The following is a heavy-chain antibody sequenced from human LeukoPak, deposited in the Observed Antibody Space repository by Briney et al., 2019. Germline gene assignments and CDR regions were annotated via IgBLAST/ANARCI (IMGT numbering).Heavy chain of an antibody. CDR1: GFTFSSYA. CDR2: ISGSGGST. V-gene: IGHV3-23*01. Sequence: GGSLRLSCAASGFTFSSYAMSWVRQAPGKGLEWVSAISGSGGSTYYADSVKGRFTISRDNSKNTLYLQMNSLRAKDTAVYYCAKRAYSSSWYETFDYWGQGTLVTVSS. CDR3: AKRAYSSSWYETFDY. D-gene: IGHD6-13*01. J-gene: IGHJ4*02.